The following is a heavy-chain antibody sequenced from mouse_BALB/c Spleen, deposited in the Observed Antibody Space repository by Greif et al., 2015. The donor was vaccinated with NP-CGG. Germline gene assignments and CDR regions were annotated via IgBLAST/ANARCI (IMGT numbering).Heavy chain of an antibody. CDR2: ISDGGSYT. CDR3: ARDYYGSSYAMDY. Sequence: EVQGVESGGGLVKPGGSLKLSCAASGFTFSDYYMYWVRQTPEKRLEWVATISDGGSYTYYPDSVKGRFTTSRDNAKNNLYLQMSSLKSEDTAMYYCARDYYGSSYAMDYWGQGTSVTVSS. D-gene: IGHD1-1*01. V-gene: IGHV5-4*02. CDR1: GFTFSDYY. J-gene: IGHJ4*01.